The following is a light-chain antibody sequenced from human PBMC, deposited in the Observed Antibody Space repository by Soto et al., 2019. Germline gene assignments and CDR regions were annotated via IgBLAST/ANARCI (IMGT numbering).Light chain of an antibody. V-gene: IGKV1-27*01. Sequence: DIQMTQSPSSLSASVGDRVTITFRASQGIINYLAWYQQKPWKANKLLIYAASPLQSGVTSRFSGSGSGTDLTLTISGLQPIDVATYYGPKYNSFLPCFGGRTKEDI. CDR2: AAS. CDR3: PKYNSFLPC. CDR1: QGIINY. J-gene: IGKJ4*01.